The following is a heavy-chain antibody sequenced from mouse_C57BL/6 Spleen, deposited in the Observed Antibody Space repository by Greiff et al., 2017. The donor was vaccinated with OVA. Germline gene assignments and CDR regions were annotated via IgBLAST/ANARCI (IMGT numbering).Heavy chain of an antibody. Sequence: VQLQQSGPELVKPGASVKIPCKASGYTFTDYNMDWVKQSHGKSLEWIGEINPSTGGTTYNQKFKAKATLTVDKSSSTAYMQLKSLTSEDSAVYYCARGALRYFDVWGTGTTVTVAS. CDR3: ARGALRYFDV. CDR1: GYTFTDYN. D-gene: IGHD2-12*01. CDR2: INPSTGGT. V-gene: IGHV1-42*01. J-gene: IGHJ1*03.